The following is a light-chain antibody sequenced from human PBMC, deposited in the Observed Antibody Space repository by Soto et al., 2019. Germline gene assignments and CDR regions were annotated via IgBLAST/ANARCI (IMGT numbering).Light chain of an antibody. CDR3: CSYAGSSTYV. J-gene: IGLJ1*01. V-gene: IGLV2-23*01. CDR2: EGG. CDR1: SSDVGSYNL. Sequence: QSALTQPASVSGSPGQSITISCTGTSSDVGSYNLVSWYQQHPGKAPKLMIYEGGKRPSGVSDRFSGSKSGNTASLTISGLQAEDDADYYCCSYAGSSTYVFGTWTMLTVL.